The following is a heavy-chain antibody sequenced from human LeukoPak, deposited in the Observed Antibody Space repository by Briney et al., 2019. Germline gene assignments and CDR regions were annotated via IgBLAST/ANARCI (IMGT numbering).Heavy chain of an antibody. Sequence: GRSLRLSCEASGFNFGTFAMHWVRQAPGEGLEWLAIIWYDGSNKHCSDSVKGRFTISRDNSKSSLYLQMNSLRAEDTAVYYCRGTYYYGSGIDGDYFDYWGQGTLVTVSS. CDR3: RGTYYYGSGIDGDYFDY. CDR2: IWYDGSNK. D-gene: IGHD3-10*01. CDR1: GFNFGTFA. V-gene: IGHV3-33*01. J-gene: IGHJ4*02.